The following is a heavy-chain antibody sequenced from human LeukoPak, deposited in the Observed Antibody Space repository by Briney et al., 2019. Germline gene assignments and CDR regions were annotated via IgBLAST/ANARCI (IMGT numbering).Heavy chain of an antibody. Sequence: GGSLRLSCAVSGFTFSDYAMSWVRQAPGKRPEWVAGIRSTGADTFYADSVKGRFTISRDNSKNILYFQMNSLRAEDTAVYYCAKEVAAIGTPRFDYWGQGTLVTVSS. J-gene: IGHJ4*02. D-gene: IGHD6-13*01. V-gene: IGHV3-23*01. CDR1: GFTFSDYA. CDR2: IRSTGADT. CDR3: AKEVAAIGTPRFDY.